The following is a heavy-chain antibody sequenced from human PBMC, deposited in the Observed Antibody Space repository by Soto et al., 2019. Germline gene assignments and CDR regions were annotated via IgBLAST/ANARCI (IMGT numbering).Heavy chain of an antibody. Sequence: GASVKVSCKASGGTFSSYRINWVRQAPGQGLEWVGGIVPIYRTADYAQKFQGRVTITADESARTSYMELRSLRSLTAADTAVYFCARVKATLYRHYYFDYWGQGTPVTVSS. D-gene: IGHD5-12*01. CDR2: IVPIYRTA. V-gene: IGHV1-69*13. J-gene: IGHJ4*02. CDR3: ARVKATLYRHYYFDY. CDR1: GGTFSSYR.